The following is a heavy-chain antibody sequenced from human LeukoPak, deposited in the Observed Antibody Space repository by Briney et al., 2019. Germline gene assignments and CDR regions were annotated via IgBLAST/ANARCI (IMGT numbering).Heavy chain of an antibody. CDR3: ARSYRSVRYYFDY. J-gene: IGHJ4*02. CDR2: IYYSGST. CDR1: GGYISSYY. V-gene: IGHV4-59*08. Sequence: SETLSLTCTVAGGYISSYYWSWIRQPPGKGLEWSGYIYYSGSTNYNPSLKSRVTISVETSKNQFSLKLSSVTAADTAVYYCARSYRSVRYYFDYWGQGTLVTVSS. D-gene: IGHD1-14*01.